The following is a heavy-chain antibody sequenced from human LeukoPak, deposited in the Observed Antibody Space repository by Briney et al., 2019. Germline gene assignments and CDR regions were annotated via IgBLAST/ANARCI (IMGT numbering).Heavy chain of an antibody. J-gene: IGHJ4*02. CDR3: ARVFSGLDY. Sequence: PSETLSLTCTVSGGSISNYYWTWIRQPPGKGLELIGYIYYSGSTNYNPSLKSRVTMSVDTSKNQFSLKLTSVTAADTAVYYCARVFSGLDYWGQGTLVTVSS. CDR2: IYYSGST. D-gene: IGHD2-8*02. V-gene: IGHV4-59*01. CDR1: GGSISNYY.